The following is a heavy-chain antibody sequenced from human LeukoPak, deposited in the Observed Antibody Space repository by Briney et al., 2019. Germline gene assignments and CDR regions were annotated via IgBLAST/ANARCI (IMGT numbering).Heavy chain of an antibody. CDR1: GFTFSSYA. Sequence: GGSLRLSCAAYGFTFSSYAMHWVRQTPGKGLEYVSGMRSNGGSTYYADSVRDRFTISRDNSKNTLYLQMGSLRAEDMAVYYCVRATGTYAGDYYGMDVWGQGTTVTVSS. CDR3: VRATGTYAGDYYGMDV. J-gene: IGHJ6*02. D-gene: IGHD1-26*01. CDR2: MRSNGGST. V-gene: IGHV3-64*02.